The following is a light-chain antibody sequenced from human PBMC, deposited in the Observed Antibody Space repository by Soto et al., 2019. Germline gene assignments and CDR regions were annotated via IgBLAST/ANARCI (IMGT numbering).Light chain of an antibody. J-gene: IGKJ3*01. CDR3: QQYHSLPNT. Sequence: EIVLTQSPGTLSLSPGERATLSCRASQSVTSTYLAWYQQKPGQPPRLLIYGASNRATGIPDRFSGSGSGTDFTLTISRLEPEDFTVYYCQQYHSLPNTFGPGTKVDI. CDR2: GAS. CDR1: QSVTSTY. V-gene: IGKV3-20*01.